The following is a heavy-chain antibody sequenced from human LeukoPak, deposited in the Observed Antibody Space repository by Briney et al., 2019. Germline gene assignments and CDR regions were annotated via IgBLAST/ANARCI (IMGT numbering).Heavy chain of an antibody. V-gene: IGHV3-66*02. Sequence: GRSLRLSCAASGFTVSSNYMSWVRQAPGKGLEWGSVIYSGGSTYYTDSVKGRFTISRDNSKNTLYLQMNSLRAEDTAVYHCARDLVTAVAGDLGYWGQGTLVTVSS. J-gene: IGHJ4*02. D-gene: IGHD6-19*01. CDR3: ARDLVTAVAGDLGY. CDR1: GFTVSSNY. CDR2: IYSGGST.